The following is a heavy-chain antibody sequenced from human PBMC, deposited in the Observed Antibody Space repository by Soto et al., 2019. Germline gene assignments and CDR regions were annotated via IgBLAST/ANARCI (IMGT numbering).Heavy chain of an antibody. Sequence: GESLKISCEASGYSFNNYWIAWVRQMPGKGLEWMGIIYPADSDTRYSPSFQGKVTISADKSITTAYLQWSSLKAADTAMYYCVRSGTSSGRFSDYWGQGTLVTVSS. CDR3: VRSGTSSGRFSDY. V-gene: IGHV5-51*01. D-gene: IGHD2-15*01. J-gene: IGHJ4*02. CDR1: GYSFNNYW. CDR2: IYPADSDT.